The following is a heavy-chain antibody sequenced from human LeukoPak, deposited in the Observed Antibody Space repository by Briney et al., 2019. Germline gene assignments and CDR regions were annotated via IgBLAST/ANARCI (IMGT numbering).Heavy chain of an antibody. CDR2: INHSGST. CDR3: ARALRLGEFPPDYYYGMDV. J-gene: IGHJ6*04. Sequence: SETLSLTCAVYGGSFSGYYWSWIRQPPGMGLEWIGEINHSGSTNYNPSLKSRVTISVDTSKNQFSLKLSSVTAADTAVYYCARALRLGEFPPDYYYGMDVWGKGTTVTVSS. V-gene: IGHV4-34*01. CDR1: GGSFSGYY. D-gene: IGHD3-16*01.